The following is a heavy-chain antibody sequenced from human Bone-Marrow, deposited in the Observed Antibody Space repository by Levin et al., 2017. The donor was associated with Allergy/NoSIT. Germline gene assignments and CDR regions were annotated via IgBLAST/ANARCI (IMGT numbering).Heavy chain of an antibody. CDR2: IRSKPKNYAT. CDR1: GFNFSGSA. D-gene: IGHD2-15*01. CDR3: AKILVEGLLIPYYFDH. Sequence: GGSLRLSCVASGFNFSGSAIHWVRQASGKGLEWVAQIRSKPKNYATLYADSVMDRFTVSRDDSRSTAFLQMNGLKPEDTAVYYCAKILVEGLLIPYYFDHWGQGSLVTVSS. J-gene: IGHJ4*02. V-gene: IGHV3-73*01.